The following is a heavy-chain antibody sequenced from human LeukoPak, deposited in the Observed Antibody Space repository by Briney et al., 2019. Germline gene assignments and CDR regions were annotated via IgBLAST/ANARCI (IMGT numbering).Heavy chain of an antibody. CDR1: GYTFTSYA. Sequence: GASVKVSCKASGYTFTSYAMNWVRQAPGQGLEWMGWINTNTGNPTYAQGFTGRFVFSLDTSVSTAYLQISSLKAEDTAVYYCARVGPWELLTLNPDYWGQGTLVTVSS. V-gene: IGHV7-4-1*02. D-gene: IGHD1-26*01. J-gene: IGHJ4*02. CDR3: ARVGPWELLTLNPDY. CDR2: INTNTGNP.